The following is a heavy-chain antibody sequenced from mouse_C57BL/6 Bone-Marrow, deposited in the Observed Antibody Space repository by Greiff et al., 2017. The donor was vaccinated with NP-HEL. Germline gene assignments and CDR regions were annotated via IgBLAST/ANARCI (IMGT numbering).Heavy chain of an antibody. CDR1: GFTFTDYY. J-gene: IGHJ2*01. CDR2: IRNKANGYTT. Sequence: EVQVVESGGGLVQPGGSLSLSCAASGFTFTDYYMSWVRQPPGKALEWLGFIRNKANGYTTEYSASVKGRFTISRDNSQSILYLQMNALRAEDSATYYCARGGARNYFDYWGQGTTLTVSS. CDR3: ARGGARNYFDY. V-gene: IGHV7-3*01.